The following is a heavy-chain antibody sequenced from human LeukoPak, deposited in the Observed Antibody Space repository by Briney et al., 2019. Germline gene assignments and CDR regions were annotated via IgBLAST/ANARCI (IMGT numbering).Heavy chain of an antibody. J-gene: IGHJ4*02. CDR2: ISGSGGSI. CDR1: GFTFSSYA. CDR3: AKEMMLRGAYFDY. Sequence: GGSLRLSCAASGFTFSSYALSWVRQAPGEGLEWVSAISGSGGSIYYADPVKGRFTISRDNSKNTLYLQMNSLRAEDTAVYYCAKEMMLRGAYFDYWGQGALVAVSA. V-gene: IGHV3-23*01. D-gene: IGHD3-10*01.